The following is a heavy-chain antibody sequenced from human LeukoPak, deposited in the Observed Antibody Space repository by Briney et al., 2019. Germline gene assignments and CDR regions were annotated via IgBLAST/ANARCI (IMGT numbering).Heavy chain of an antibody. CDR2: ISSSSSYI. D-gene: IGHD6-19*01. CDR3: AREGIAVDGSY. Sequence: PGGSLRLFCAASGFNFRSYSMNWVRQAPGKGLEWDSSISSSSSYIYYADSVKGRFTISRDNANNSLYLEMNSLRAEDTAAYYCAREGIAVDGSYWGQGTLVTVSS. V-gene: IGHV3-21*01. CDR1: GFNFRSYS. J-gene: IGHJ4*02.